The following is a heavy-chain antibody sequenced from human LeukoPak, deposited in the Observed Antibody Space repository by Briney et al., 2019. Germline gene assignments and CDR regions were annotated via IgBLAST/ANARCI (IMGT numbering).Heavy chain of an antibody. CDR1: GXXXXDYX. V-gene: IGHV3-9*01. Sequence: PGGSLRLSCAASGXXXXDYXXHWVRXAXXXXXXXVSGISWNSGSIGYADSVKGRFTISRDNAKNSLYLQMNSLRAEDTALYYCANGYSSGWSTFDYWGQGTLVTVSS. D-gene: IGHD6-19*01. CDR3: ANGYSSGWSTFDY. CDR2: ISWNSGSI. J-gene: IGHJ4*02.